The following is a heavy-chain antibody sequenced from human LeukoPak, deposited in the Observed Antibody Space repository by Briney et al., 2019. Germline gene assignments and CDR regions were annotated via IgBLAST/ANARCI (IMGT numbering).Heavy chain of an antibody. V-gene: IGHV3-23*01. CDR2: ISERGGST. Sequence: PGGSLRLSCVVSGISLSNYAVTWVRQAPGKGLEWVSYISERGGSTTYADSVKGRFTISRDTSLNTLYLQMNNLRAEDTAAYFCAKRGVVIRGLLVIGYHQEAYHYDFWGQGVLVTVSS. D-gene: IGHD3-10*01. CDR1: GISLSNYA. J-gene: IGHJ4*02. CDR3: AKRGVVIRGLLVIGYHQEAYHYDF.